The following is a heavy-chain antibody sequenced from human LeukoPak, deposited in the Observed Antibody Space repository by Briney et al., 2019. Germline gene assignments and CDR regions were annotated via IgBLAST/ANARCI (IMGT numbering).Heavy chain of an antibody. CDR3: ARGPNYYGSGSYYDY. Sequence: GGSLRLSCAASGFTFSSYSMNWVRLAPGKGREWVSYVSSSSSTIYYADSVKGRFTISRDNAKNSLYLQMNSLRDEDTAVYYCARGPNYYGSGSYYDYWGQGTLVTVSS. CDR1: GFTFSSYS. D-gene: IGHD3-10*01. V-gene: IGHV3-48*02. J-gene: IGHJ4*02. CDR2: VSSSSSTI.